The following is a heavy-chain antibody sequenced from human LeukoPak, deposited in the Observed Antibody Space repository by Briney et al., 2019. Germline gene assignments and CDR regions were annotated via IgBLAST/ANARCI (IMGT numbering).Heavy chain of an antibody. D-gene: IGHD3-10*01. Sequence: GRSLRLSCAASGFTFSSYAMHWVRQAPGKGLEWVAVISYDGSNKYYADPEKGRFTISKDNSTNTLYLQMNSQRAEDTAVYYCAREHLRYYGSGSYSGYWGQGTLVTVSS. V-gene: IGHV3-30-3*01. CDR2: ISYDGSNK. CDR1: GFTFSSYA. J-gene: IGHJ4*02. CDR3: AREHLRYYGSGSYSGY.